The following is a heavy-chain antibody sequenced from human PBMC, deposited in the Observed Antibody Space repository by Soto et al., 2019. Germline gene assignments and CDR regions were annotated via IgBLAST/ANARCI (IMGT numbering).Heavy chain of an antibody. Sequence: GGSLRLSCAASGFTFSSYAMSWVRQAPGKGLEWVAAITDSGSSTYYADSVKGRFTISRDNSKNTLYLQMNSLRAEDTAVYYCAKDEAVRQWLVPYFDYWAREPWSPSPQ. V-gene: IGHV3-23*01. CDR1: GFTFSSYA. D-gene: IGHD6-19*01. CDR3: AKDEAVRQWLVPYFDY. CDR2: ITDSGSST. J-gene: IGHJ4*02.